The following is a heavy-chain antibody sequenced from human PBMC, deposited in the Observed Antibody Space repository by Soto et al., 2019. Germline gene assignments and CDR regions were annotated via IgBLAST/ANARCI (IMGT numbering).Heavy chain of an antibody. D-gene: IGHD5-12*01. Sequence: QLQLQESGPGLVKPSETLSLTCTVSGGSISSSSYYWGWLRQPPGKGLEWIGSIYYSGSTYYNPSLKSRVTISVDTSKNQFSLKLSSVTAADTAVYYCATRRGYSGYYWGQGTLVTVSS. CDR2: IYYSGST. V-gene: IGHV4-39*01. CDR1: GGSISSSSYY. CDR3: ATRRGYSGYY. J-gene: IGHJ4*02.